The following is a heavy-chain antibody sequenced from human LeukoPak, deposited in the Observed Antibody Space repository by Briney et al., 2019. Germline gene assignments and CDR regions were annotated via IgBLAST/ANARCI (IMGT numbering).Heavy chain of an antibody. J-gene: IGHJ4*02. D-gene: IGHD3-9*01. CDR2: IYSSGGT. CDR3: AILFDSLGY. CDR1: GGSFSGYY. V-gene: IGHV4-59*10. Sequence: SETLSLTCAVYGGSFSGYYWSWIRQSAGKGLEWIGRIYSSGGTNYNPSLKSRVTISVDTSKNQFSLKLSSVTAADTAVYYCAILFDSLGYWGQGTLVTVSS.